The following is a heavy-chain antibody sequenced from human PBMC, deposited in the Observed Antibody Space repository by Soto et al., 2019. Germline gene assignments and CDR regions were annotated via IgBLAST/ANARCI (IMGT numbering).Heavy chain of an antibody. CDR2: IGTAGDT. J-gene: IGHJ6*02. D-gene: IGHD6-13*01. CDR1: GFTFSSYD. Sequence: PGGSLRLSCAASGFTFSSYDMHWVRQATGKGLEWVSAIGTAGDTYYPGSVKGRFTISRENAKNSLYLQMNSLRAGDTAVYYCARVLGSSWPYYGMDVWGQGTTVTVSS. CDR3: ARVLGSSWPYYGMDV. V-gene: IGHV3-13*04.